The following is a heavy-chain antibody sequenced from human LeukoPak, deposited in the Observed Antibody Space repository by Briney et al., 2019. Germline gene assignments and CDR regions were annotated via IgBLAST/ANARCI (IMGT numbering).Heavy chain of an antibody. D-gene: IGHD3-10*01. Sequence: PGGSLRLSCAASGFTFSSYAMSWVRQAPGKGLEWVSAISGSGGSTYYADSVKGRFTISRVNSKNTLYLQMNSLRAEDTAVYYCANGGGLLWFGELLRGWFDPWGQGTLVTVSS. CDR3: ANGGGLLWFGELLRGWFDP. V-gene: IGHV3-23*01. J-gene: IGHJ5*02. CDR1: GFTFSSYA. CDR2: ISGSGGST.